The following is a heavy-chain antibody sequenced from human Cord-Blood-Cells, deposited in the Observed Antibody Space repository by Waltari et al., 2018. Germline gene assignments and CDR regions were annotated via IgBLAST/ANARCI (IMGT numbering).Heavy chain of an antibody. CDR2: MNPNSGNT. CDR3: ARGVPLEYSSSSFSDY. D-gene: IGHD6-6*01. Sequence: QVQLVQSGAEVKKPGASVKVSCKASGYTLTSYDINWVRLATGQGLEWMGWMNPNSGNTGYAQKFQGRVTMTRNTSISTAYMELSSLRSEDTAVYYCARGVPLEYSSSSFSDYWGQGTLVTVSS. V-gene: IGHV1-8*01. J-gene: IGHJ4*02. CDR1: GYTLTSYD.